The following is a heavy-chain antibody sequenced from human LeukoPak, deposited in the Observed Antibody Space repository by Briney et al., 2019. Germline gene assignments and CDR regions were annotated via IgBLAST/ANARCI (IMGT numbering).Heavy chain of an antibody. CDR1: GFTFSSST. J-gene: IGHJ5*02. CDR3: AAERYTDGCCWFDP. V-gene: IGHV1-58*02. Sequence: GASVKVSCKASGFTFSSSTIHWVRQAHGQRLEWLGWIGVGSGSTAYAQNLQGRLSITTDMSTNTAYMELNSLTSEDTAVYYCAAERYTDGCCWFDPWGQGTLVTVSS. D-gene: IGHD1-1*01. CDR2: IGVGSGST.